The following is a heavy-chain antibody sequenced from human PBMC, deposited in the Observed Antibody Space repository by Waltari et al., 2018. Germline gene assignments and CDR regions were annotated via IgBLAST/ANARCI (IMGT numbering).Heavy chain of an antibody. CDR3: ARGGGQGEEVATDY. J-gene: IGHJ4*02. CDR2: IKQDGSEK. Sequence: EVQLVESGGGLVQPGGSLRLSCAASGFTFSSYWMSWVRQAPGKGLEWVANIKQDGSEKYYVDSVKGRFTISRDNAKNSLYLQMNSLRAEDTAVYYCARGGGQGEEVATDYWGQGTLVTVSS. CDR1: GFTFSSYW. D-gene: IGHD3-16*01. V-gene: IGHV3-7*01.